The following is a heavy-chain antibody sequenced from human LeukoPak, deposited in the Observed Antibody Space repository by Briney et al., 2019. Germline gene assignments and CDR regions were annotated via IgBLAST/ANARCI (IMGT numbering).Heavy chain of an antibody. D-gene: IGHD2-2*01. V-gene: IGHV3-48*03. Sequence: GGSLRLSCAASGFTFSSYEMNWVRQAPGKGLEWVSYISSSGSTIYYADSVKGRFTISRDNAKNSLYLQMNSLRAEDTALYYCVKHSAPVLAAARFDYWGQGNLVTVSS. J-gene: IGHJ4*02. CDR2: ISSSGSTI. CDR1: GFTFSSYE. CDR3: VKHSAPVLAAARFDY.